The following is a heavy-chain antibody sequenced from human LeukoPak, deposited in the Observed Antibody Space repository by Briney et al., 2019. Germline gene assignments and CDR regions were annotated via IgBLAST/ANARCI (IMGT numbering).Heavy chain of an antibody. CDR2: INTHNGDT. Sequence: ASVKVSCRASGYTFASFGITWVRQAPGQGLEWMGWINTHNGDTNYAQKLQGRVTMTTDTSTSTAYMELRSLRSDDTAVYYCARDGYRLSGYFYYMDVWGKGTTVTVSS. CDR3: ARDGYRLSGYFYYMDV. CDR1: GYTFASFG. V-gene: IGHV1-18*01. D-gene: IGHD2-2*03. J-gene: IGHJ6*03.